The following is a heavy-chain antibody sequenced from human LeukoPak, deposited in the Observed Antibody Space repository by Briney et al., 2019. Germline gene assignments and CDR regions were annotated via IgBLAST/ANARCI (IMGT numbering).Heavy chain of an antibody. D-gene: IGHD6-6*01. J-gene: IGHJ4*02. Sequence: GGSLRLSCTASGFTFGDYAMSWFRQAPGKGLEWVGFIRSRAYGRTTEYAASVKGRFTISRDDSKSIAYLQMNSLKTEDTAVYYCTRNIAAELATNYWGQGTLVTVSS. CDR2: IRSRAYGRTT. CDR1: GFTFGDYA. CDR3: TRNIAAELATNY. V-gene: IGHV3-49*03.